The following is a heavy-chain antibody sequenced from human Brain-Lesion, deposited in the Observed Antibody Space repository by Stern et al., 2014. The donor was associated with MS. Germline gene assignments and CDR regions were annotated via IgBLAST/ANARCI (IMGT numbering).Heavy chain of an antibody. Sequence: VQLVESVAEVKKPGASVKVSCKASGYTFIRYAMQGVRQAPGQRIEWMGRINGVDDKTKYSHKFQGRVTITRDTSANTVYMELSSLRSEDTAVYYCARDDHRDSSGHYAPFDYWGQGTRVTVSS. CDR1: GYTFIRYA. J-gene: IGHJ4*02. CDR3: ARDDHRDSSGHYAPFDY. CDR2: INGVDDKT. V-gene: IGHV1-3*01. D-gene: IGHD3-22*01.